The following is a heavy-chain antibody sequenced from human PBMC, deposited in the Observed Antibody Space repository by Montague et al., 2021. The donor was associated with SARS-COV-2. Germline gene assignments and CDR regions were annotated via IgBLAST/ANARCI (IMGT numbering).Heavy chain of an antibody. J-gene: IGHJ6*03. CDR3: ARDYRYYDFWSGYSKGQNYYYYYYMDV. V-gene: IGHV3-30*04. CDR1: GFTFSSYA. CDR2: ISYDGSNK. D-gene: IGHD3-3*01. Sequence: SMRISCAASGFTFSSYAMHWVRQAPGKGLEWVAVISYDGSNKYYADSVKGRFTISRDNSKNTLCLQMNSLRAEDTAVYYCARDYRYYDFWSGYSKGQNYYYYYYMDVWGKGTTVTVSS.